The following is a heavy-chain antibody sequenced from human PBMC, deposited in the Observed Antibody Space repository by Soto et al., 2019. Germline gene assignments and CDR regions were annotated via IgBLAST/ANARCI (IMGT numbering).Heavy chain of an antibody. V-gene: IGHV1-69*06. CDR2: IIPIFGTP. Sequence: QVQLVQSGAEVKKPGSSVKVSCKASGGTFSSYAISWVRQAPGQVLEWMGGIIPIFGTPNYAQKFQGRVTITADISTSTAYMELSSLRSEDTAVYYCARDPDYGGNSGLGLVDYWGQGTLVTVSS. J-gene: IGHJ4*02. CDR3: ARDPDYGGNSGLGLVDY. D-gene: IGHD4-17*01. CDR1: GGTFSSYA.